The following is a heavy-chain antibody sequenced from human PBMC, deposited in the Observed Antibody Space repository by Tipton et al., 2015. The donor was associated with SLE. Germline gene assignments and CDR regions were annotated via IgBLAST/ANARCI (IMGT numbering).Heavy chain of an antibody. CDR1: GFTFDDYA. J-gene: IGHJ4*02. D-gene: IGHD3-16*01. V-gene: IGHV3-9*01. Sequence: SLRLYCAASGFTFDDYAMLWVRQATGKSLERVSGLSWHRGTKGYAAYVKGRFTISRDNSKNTVYVKMNSLRVDDTAVYYCVKGGDESHWGQGTLVSVSS. CDR2: LSWHRGTK. CDR3: VKGGDESH.